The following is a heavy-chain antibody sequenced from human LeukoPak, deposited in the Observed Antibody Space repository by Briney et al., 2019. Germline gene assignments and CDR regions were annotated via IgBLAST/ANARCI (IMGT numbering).Heavy chain of an antibody. D-gene: IGHD1-26*01. CDR3: AKLPPNSGSYYFDY. CDR2: INPSGGRP. J-gene: IGHJ4*02. CDR1: GYSFNKNN. V-gene: IGHV1-46*02. Sequence: ASVKVSCKASGYSFNKNNLYWLRQAPGQGLQWMGMINPSGGRPIYAQRFQGRVTMTRDTSTTTVYMELNNLRSDDTAVYYCAKLPPNSGSYYFDYWGQGTLVTVSS.